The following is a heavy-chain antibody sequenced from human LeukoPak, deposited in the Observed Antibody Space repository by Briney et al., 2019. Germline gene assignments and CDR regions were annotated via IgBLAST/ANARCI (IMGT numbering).Heavy chain of an antibody. D-gene: IGHD6-13*01. Sequence: PGGSLRLSCAASGFTFSSYAMHWVRQAPGKGLEWVALISYDGSNKYYADSVKGRFTISRDNSKNTLYLQMNSLRAEDTAVYYCAKAHGSSTFIAAAGLFDYWGQGTLVTVSS. CDR3: AKAHGSSTFIAAAGLFDY. J-gene: IGHJ4*02. V-gene: IGHV3-30-3*01. CDR1: GFTFSSYA. CDR2: ISYDGSNK.